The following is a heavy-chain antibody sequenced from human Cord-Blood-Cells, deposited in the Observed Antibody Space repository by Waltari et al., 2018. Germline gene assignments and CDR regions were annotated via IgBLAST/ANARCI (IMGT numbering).Heavy chain of an antibody. CDR2: MSSSSSYI. Sequence: EVQLVESGGGLVKPGGSLRLSCAASGFTFSSYSMNWVRQAPGKGLEWGSSMSSSSSYIYYADSVKGRFTISRDNAKNSLYLQMNSLRAEDTAVYYCARDARYGSSDYWGQGTLVTVSS. CDR3: ARDARYGSSDY. D-gene: IGHD3-10*01. J-gene: IGHJ4*02. CDR1: GFTFSSYS. V-gene: IGHV3-21*01.